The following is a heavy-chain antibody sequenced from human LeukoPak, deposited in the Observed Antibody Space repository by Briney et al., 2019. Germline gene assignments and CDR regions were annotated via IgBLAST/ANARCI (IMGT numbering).Heavy chain of an antibody. CDR3: ARGLRYSYGFDYFDY. CDR2: IYYNGGT. D-gene: IGHD5-18*01. J-gene: IGHJ4*02. Sequence: SETLSLTCTVSGGSMSYYYWTWIRQSPGKGLEWIGYIYYNGGTNYNPSLKSRVTISIDTSKSEFSLRLNSVTAADTAVYYCARGLRYSYGFDYFDYWGQGTLVTVSS. V-gene: IGHV4-59*12. CDR1: GGSMSYYY.